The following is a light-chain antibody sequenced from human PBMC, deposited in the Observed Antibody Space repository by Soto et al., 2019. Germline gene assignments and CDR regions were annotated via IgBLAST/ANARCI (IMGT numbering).Light chain of an antibody. CDR2: LNSDGSH. V-gene: IGLV4-69*01. CDR1: SGHSNYA. CDR3: QTWGSGIVV. Sequence: QSVLTQSPSASASXGXSVKLTCTLSSGHSNYAIAWHQQQSEKGPRYLMKLNSDGSHSKGDGIPDRFSGSSSGAERYLTISSLQSEDEADYYCQTWGSGIVVFGGGTKLTVL. J-gene: IGLJ2*01.